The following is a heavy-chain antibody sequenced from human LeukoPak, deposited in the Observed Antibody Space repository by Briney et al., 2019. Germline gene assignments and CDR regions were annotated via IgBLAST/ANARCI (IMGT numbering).Heavy chain of an antibody. CDR2: IKPDDGTT. J-gene: IGHJ4*02. Sequence: GASVTVSFTASGYAFTTYYLYWVRQAPGQGLECVAMIKPDDGTTSYSQKFQGRVTITRDTSTSTLYMELSSLTSEDTAVYYCSRSAASGFDIWGQGTRVTVSS. CDR3: SRSAASGFDI. CDR1: GYAFTTYY. V-gene: IGHV1-46*01.